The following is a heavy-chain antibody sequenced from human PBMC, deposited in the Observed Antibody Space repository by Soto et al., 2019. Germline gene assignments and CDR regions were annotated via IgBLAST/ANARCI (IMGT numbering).Heavy chain of an antibody. CDR1: GFTFSSYA. D-gene: IGHD1-26*01. Sequence: QVQLVESGAGVVQPGRSLRLSCAASGFTFSSYAMHWVRQAPGKGLEWVAVISYDGSNKYYAASVKGRFTISRDNSKNTRYLQRNSLRAEDTAVYYCSRDIVWEVKVGAASGYFQHWGQGTLVTVSS. J-gene: IGHJ1*01. V-gene: IGHV3-30-3*01. CDR3: SRDIVWEVKVGAASGYFQH. CDR2: ISYDGSNK.